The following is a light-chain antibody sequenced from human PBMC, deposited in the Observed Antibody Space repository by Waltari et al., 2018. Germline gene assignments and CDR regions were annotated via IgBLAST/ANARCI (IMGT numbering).Light chain of an antibody. J-gene: IGKJ2*02. CDR2: GAS. V-gene: IGKV3-15*01. Sequence: EIVMTQSPAPLPVSPGERATIPCTASHYLSNNLAWYQHQPGQPPRLLISGASTRATGVPARFSGSGSGTEFSLTISSLQSEDSAIYFCQQYNTWPPSTFGQGTKLEIK. CDR3: QQYNTWPPST. CDR1: HYLSNN.